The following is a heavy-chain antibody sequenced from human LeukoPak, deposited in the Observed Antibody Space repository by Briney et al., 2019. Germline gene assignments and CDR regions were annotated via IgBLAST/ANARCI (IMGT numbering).Heavy chain of an antibody. CDR3: ARDTRWFDP. CDR1: GGSISSYY. CDR2: IYYSGST. D-gene: IGHD2-15*01. J-gene: IGHJ5*02. Sequence: SETLSLTCTVSGGSISSYYWSWLRQPPGKGLEWIGYIYYSGSTNYNPSLTSRVTISVDTSKNQFSLKLSSVTAADTAVYYCARDTRWFDPWGQGTLVTVSS. V-gene: IGHV4-59*01.